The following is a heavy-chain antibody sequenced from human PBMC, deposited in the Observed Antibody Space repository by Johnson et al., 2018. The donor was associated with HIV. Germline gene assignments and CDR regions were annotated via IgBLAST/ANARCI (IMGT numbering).Heavy chain of an antibody. J-gene: IGHJ3*02. CDR1: GFTFSTYA. Sequence: QVQLVESGGGVVQPGRSLRLSCAASGFTFSTYALHWVRQAPGKGLEWVAVVSYDGSNKYYADSVKGRFTVSRDNAKNTLYLQMSSLRAEDTAVYYCARDRGGYSYGYDSDAFDIWGQGTMVIVSS. CDR3: ARDRGGYSYGYDSDAFDI. D-gene: IGHD5-18*01. V-gene: IGHV3-30*04. CDR2: VSYDGSNK.